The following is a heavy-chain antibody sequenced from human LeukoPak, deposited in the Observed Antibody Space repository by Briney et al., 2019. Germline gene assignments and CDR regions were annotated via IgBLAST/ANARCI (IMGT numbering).Heavy chain of an antibody. J-gene: IGHJ6*02. D-gene: IGHD6-13*01. Sequence: PSETLSLTCTVSGGSISSYYWSWIRQPPGKGLEWIGYIYYSGSTNYNPSLKSRVTISVDTSKNQFSLKLSSVTAADTAVYYRARDQGSSSWYGYYYYGMDVWGQGTTVTVSS. CDR2: IYYSGST. V-gene: IGHV4-59*01. CDR3: ARDQGSSSWYGYYYYGMDV. CDR1: GGSISSYY.